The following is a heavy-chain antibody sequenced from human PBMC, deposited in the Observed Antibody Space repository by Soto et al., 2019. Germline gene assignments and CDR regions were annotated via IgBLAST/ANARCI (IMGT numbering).Heavy chain of an antibody. V-gene: IGHV5-51*01. Sequence: GESLKISCEGFGYSFTTYWIGWVRQMPGKGLEWMGIIYPGDSDTRYSPSFQGQVTISADKSISTAYLQWSSLKASDTAMYYCASIAAADTYYYYGMDVWGQGTTVTVSS. D-gene: IGHD6-13*01. CDR3: ASIAAADTYYYYGMDV. CDR1: GYSFTTYW. J-gene: IGHJ6*02. CDR2: IYPGDSDT.